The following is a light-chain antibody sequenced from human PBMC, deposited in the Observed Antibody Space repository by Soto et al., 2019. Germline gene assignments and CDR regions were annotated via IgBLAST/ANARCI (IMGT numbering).Light chain of an antibody. CDR3: QQRSIWPPWT. V-gene: IGKV3-11*01. Sequence: EIVLTQSPATLSLSPGERPTLTCRASQSVSNFLAWYQHKPGQAPRLLIYDASIRAAGVPARFSGSGSGTDFSLTISSLEPEDFAIYYCQQRSIWPPWTFGQGTKLDIK. CDR2: DAS. CDR1: QSVSNF. J-gene: IGKJ1*01.